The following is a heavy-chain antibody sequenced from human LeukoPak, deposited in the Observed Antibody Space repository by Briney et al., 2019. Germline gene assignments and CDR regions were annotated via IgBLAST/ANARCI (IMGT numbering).Heavy chain of an antibody. Sequence: SGGSLRLSCAASGFTFSIYEMNWVRQAPGKGLEWVSYISSSGSTIYYADSVKGRFTISRDNAKNSLYLQMNSLRAEDTAVYYCARDSPHGPDYWGQGTLVTVSS. V-gene: IGHV3-48*03. D-gene: IGHD5-24*01. CDR3: ARDSPHGPDY. CDR1: GFTFSIYE. CDR2: ISSSGSTI. J-gene: IGHJ4*02.